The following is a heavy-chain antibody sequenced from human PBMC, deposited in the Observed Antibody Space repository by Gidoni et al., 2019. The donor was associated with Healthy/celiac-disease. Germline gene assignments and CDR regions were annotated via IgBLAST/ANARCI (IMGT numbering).Heavy chain of an antibody. D-gene: IGHD1-20*01. J-gene: IGHJ4*02. CDR2: ISSSSSYI. V-gene: IGHV3-21*01. Sequence: EVQMVESWGGLVKPGGSLSLSCAASGFTFSRYTMNWVRQAPGKGLEWGSSISSSSSYIDYVDSVKGRFTIARDKAKNALYLQMNSLRAEDTAVYYCARDPHNWNDYRPDYYFDYWGQGTLVTVSS. CDR3: ARDPHNWNDYRPDYYFDY. CDR1: GFTFSRYT.